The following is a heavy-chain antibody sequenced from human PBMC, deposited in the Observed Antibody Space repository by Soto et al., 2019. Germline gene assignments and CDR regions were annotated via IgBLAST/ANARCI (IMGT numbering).Heavy chain of an antibody. CDR3: AKDSYDILTGQKRYVDS. J-gene: IGHJ4*02. CDR1: GFTFNAYT. D-gene: IGHD3-9*01. CDR2: ISWDGGIT. Sequence: PGGSLRLSCAASGFTFNAYTMHWVRQAPGKGLEWVSLISWDGGITYYGDSVKGRFTVSRDNSDNSLYLQMTSLRSDDTAFYYCAKDSYDILTGQKRYVDSWGQGALVTVSS. V-gene: IGHV3-43*01.